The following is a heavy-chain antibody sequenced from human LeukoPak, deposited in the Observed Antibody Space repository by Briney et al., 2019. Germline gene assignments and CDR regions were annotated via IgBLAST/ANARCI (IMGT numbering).Heavy chain of an antibody. D-gene: IGHD2-15*01. Sequence: KPSETLSLTCTVSGGSISSSSYYWGWIRQPPGKGLEWIGSIYYSGSTYYNPSLKSRVTISVDTSKNQFSLKLSSVTAADTAVYYCARPYCSGGSCYFDYWGQGTLVTVSS. J-gene: IGHJ4*02. CDR1: GGSISSSSYY. CDR3: ARPYCSGGSCYFDY. CDR2: IYYSGST. V-gene: IGHV4-39*07.